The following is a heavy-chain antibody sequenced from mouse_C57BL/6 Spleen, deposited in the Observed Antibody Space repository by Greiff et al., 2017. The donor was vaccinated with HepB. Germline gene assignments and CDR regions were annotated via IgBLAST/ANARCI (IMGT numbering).Heavy chain of an antibody. V-gene: IGHV1-69*01. Sequence: QVQLKQPGAELVMPGASVKLSCKASGYTFTSYWMHWVKQRPGQGLEWIGEIDPSDSYTNYNQKFKGKSTLTVDKSSSTAYMQLSSLTSEDSAVYYCARGYYSRGDDWGQGTTLTVSS. CDR1: GYTFTSYW. J-gene: IGHJ2*01. CDR2: IDPSDSYT. CDR3: ARGYYSRGDD. D-gene: IGHD2-5*01.